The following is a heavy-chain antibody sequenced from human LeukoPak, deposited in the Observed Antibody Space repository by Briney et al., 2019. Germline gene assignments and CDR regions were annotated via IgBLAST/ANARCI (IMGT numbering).Heavy chain of an antibody. V-gene: IGHV3-74*01. Sequence: GGSLRLSCAASGFTFSSYWMHWVRQAPGKGLVWVSRINSDGSSTSYADSVKGRFTISRDNAKNTLYLKMNSLRAEDTAVYYCARVLRTTVIELDAFDIWGQGTMVTVSS. CDR1: GFTFSSYW. CDR2: INSDGSST. CDR3: ARVLRTTVIELDAFDI. J-gene: IGHJ3*02. D-gene: IGHD4-17*01.